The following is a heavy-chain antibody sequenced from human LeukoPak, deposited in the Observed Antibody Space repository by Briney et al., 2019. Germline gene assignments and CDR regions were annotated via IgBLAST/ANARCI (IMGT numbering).Heavy chain of an antibody. CDR1: GYSFTSYW. CDR3: ARRRGYYGSGSYKNWFDP. Sequence: GESLKISCKGSGYSFTSYWIGWVRQMPGKGLEWMGIIYPGDSDTRYSPSFQGQVTISADKSISTAYLQWSSLKASDTAMYYCARRRGYYGSGSYKNWFDPWGQGTLVTVSS. V-gene: IGHV5-51*01. J-gene: IGHJ5*02. CDR2: IYPGDSDT. D-gene: IGHD3-10*01.